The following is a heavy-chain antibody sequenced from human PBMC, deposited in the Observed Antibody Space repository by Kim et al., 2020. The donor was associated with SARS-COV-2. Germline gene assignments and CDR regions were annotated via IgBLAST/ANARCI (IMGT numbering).Heavy chain of an antibody. V-gene: IGHV3-7*01. J-gene: IGHJ6*01. CDR2: IKADGSDR. CDR1: GFIFSNYW. D-gene: IGHD1-26*01. CDR3: ARNSERSNNWPDVVDF. Sequence: GGSLRLSCAASGFIFSNYWMTWVRQAPGKGLEWVANIKADGSDRYYVDSVKGRFTISRDNAKNSVYLQMNSLRAEDTAVYYCARNSERSNNWPDVVDFWG.